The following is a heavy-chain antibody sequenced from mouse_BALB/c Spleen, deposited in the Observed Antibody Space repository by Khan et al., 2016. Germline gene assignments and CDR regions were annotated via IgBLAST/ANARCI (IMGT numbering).Heavy chain of an antibody. J-gene: IGHJ2*01. CDR1: GYSITSGYY. CDR3: ASEGDYGYAGY. Sequence: EVQLQESGPGLVKPSQSLSLTCSVTGYSITSGYYWNWIRQFPGNKLEWLGYISFDGSNNYNPSLKNRISITRDTSKNQFFLKLNSVTTEDTATYYCASEGDYGYAGYWGQGTTLTVSS. V-gene: IGHV3-6*02. CDR2: ISFDGSN. D-gene: IGHD2-2*01.